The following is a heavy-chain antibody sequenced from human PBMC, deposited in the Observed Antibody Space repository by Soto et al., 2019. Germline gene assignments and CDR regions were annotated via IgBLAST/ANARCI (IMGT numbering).Heavy chain of an antibody. Sequence: QVQLQESGPGLVKPSGTLSLTCAVSGGSISSSNWWSWVRQPPGKGLEWIGEIYHSGSTNYNPSLKSRATISVDRSKNQSSLKLNSVTAADTAVYYCARETTITTHFDYWGQGARVTVSS. CDR1: GGSISSSNW. CDR3: ARETTITTHFDY. J-gene: IGHJ4*02. D-gene: IGHD4-4*01. CDR2: IYHSGST. V-gene: IGHV4-4*02.